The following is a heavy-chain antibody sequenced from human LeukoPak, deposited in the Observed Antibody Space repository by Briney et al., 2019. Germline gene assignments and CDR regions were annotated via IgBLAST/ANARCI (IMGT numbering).Heavy chain of an antibody. CDR3: AKEGARGYSYAY. V-gene: IGHV3-23*01. J-gene: IGHJ4*02. CDR2: ISGSGGST. Sequence: GGSLRLSCAASGFTFSSYSMNWVRQAPGKGLEWVSAISGSGGSTYYADSVKGRFTISRDNSKNTLYLQMNSLRAEDTAVYYCAKEGARGYSYAYWGQGTLVTVSS. D-gene: IGHD5-18*01. CDR1: GFTFSSYS.